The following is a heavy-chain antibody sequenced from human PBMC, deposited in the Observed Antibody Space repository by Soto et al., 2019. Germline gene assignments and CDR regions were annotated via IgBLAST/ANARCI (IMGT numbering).Heavy chain of an antibody. Sequence: SETLSLTCTVSGGSISSYYWTWIRQPPGKEPEWIAYIYYTGSTSYNPSLKSRVTISLDTSKNQFSLNLSSVTAADTAVYYCARHHRYCTRGSCYAIDSWGQATLVTVSS. D-gene: IGHD2-15*01. CDR2: IYYTGST. V-gene: IGHV4-59*08. CDR3: ARHHRYCTRGSCYAIDS. CDR1: GGSISSYY. J-gene: IGHJ4*02.